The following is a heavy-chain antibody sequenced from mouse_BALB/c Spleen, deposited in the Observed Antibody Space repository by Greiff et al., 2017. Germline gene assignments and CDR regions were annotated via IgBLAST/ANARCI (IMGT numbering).Heavy chain of an antibody. J-gene: IGHJ4*01. D-gene: IGHD1-2*01. CDR3: AREDYYGYYAMDY. V-gene: IGHV1-55*01. CDR2: IYPGSGST. Sequence: QVQLQQPGAELVKPGTSVKLSCKASGYNFTSYWINWVKLRPGQGLEWIGDIYPGSGSTNYNEKFKSKATLTVDTSSSTAYMQLSSLASEDSALYYCAREDYYGYYAMDYWGQGTSVTVSS. CDR1: GYNFTSYW.